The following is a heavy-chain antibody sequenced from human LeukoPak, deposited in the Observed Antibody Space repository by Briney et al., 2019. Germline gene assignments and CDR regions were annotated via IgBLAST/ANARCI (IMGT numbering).Heavy chain of an antibody. D-gene: IGHD1-26*01. J-gene: IGHJ4*02. Sequence: GGSLRLSCAASGFTFNTYAMSWVRQAPGKGLEWVSGFSVSGGTTYYIDSAKGRFTISRDNSKNTLYLQMNSLKAEDTAVYYCAKGGNPDYWGQGTLVTVSS. CDR3: AKGGNPDY. CDR2: FSVSGGTT. V-gene: IGHV3-23*01. CDR1: GFTFNTYA.